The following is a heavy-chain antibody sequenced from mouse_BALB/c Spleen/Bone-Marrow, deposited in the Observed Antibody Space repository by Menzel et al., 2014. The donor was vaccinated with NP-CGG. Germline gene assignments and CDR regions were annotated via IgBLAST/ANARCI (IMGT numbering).Heavy chain of an antibody. J-gene: IGHJ2*01. CDR3: ARGDYGNQYFFDY. V-gene: IGHV5-17*02. CDR2: ISSGSGTI. D-gene: IGHD2-1*01. Sequence: DVHVVESGGDLVQPGGSRKLSCAASGFTFSSFGMHWVRQAPEKGLEWVAYISSGSGTIYYADTVKGRFTISRDNPKNTLFLQMTSLRSEDTAMYYCARGDYGNQYFFDYWGQGTTLTVSS. CDR1: GFTFSSFG.